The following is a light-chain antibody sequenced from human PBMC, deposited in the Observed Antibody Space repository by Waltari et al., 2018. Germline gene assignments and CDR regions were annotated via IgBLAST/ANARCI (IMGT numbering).Light chain of an antibody. CDR1: SSAIGGPNF. CDR3: SSYTGSDWV. CDR2: EVT. V-gene: IGLV2-8*01. Sequence: HSALTQPPSASGSPGQSVTISCTGTSSAIGGPNFVSCYQQHPGKAPKLIIYEVTKRPSGVPDLISASKSGNTASLTVSGLQADDEADYHCSSYTGSDWVFGGGTKLTVL. J-gene: IGLJ3*02.